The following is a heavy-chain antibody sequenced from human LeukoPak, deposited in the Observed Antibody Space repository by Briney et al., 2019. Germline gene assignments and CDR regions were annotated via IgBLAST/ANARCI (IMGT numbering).Heavy chain of an antibody. CDR1: GYTFTTYG. J-gene: IGHJ4*02. Sequence: ASVKVSCKASGYTFTTYGVTWVRQAPRQGLEWMGWISAYNGDTNYAQKFQDRFTMTTDTSTNTAYMELRSLRSDDTAVHYCARGHSSSCQLLDYWGQGTLVTVSS. D-gene: IGHD6-13*01. CDR3: ARGHSSSCQLLDY. V-gene: IGHV1-18*01. CDR2: ISAYNGDT.